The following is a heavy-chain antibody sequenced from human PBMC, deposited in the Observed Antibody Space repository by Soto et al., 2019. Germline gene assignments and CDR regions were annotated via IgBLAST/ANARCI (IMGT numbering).Heavy chain of an antibody. D-gene: IGHD5-12*01. CDR1: SSPINSRYY. CDR3: ERNTSGRNFDY. J-gene: IGHJ4*02. CDR2: IYHSGST. V-gene: IGHV4-38-2*02. Sequence: SETLSLTCTVSSSPINSRYYWGWIRQTPGKGLEWVASIYHSGSTHYNPSLKSRATISVDTSNNQFSLRLSSVTAADTAIYYCERNTSGRNFDYWGRGTQVTVSS.